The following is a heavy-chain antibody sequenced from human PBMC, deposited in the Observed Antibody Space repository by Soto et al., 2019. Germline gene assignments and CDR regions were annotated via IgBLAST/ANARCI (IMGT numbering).Heavy chain of an antibody. CDR3: ARDSTYGGDDCYAVWAFDY. V-gene: IGHV3-7*03. D-gene: IGHD2-21*02. Sequence: QRLSCAASGFILTSYWMTWVRQAPGKGLEWVAIIKQDGSEKYYADSVKGRSTISRDSAKNSLNLQMNSLRAEDTAAYYCARDSTYGGDDCYAVWAFDYWGQVILGTVSS. J-gene: IGHJ4*02. CDR2: IKQDGSEK. CDR1: GFILTSYW.